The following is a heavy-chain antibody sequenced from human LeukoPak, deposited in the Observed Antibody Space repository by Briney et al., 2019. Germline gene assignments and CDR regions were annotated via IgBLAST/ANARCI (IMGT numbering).Heavy chain of an antibody. CDR2: ISGSGGST. CDR3: AKRRGMIVAVTSDY. V-gene: IGHV3-23*01. D-gene: IGHD3-22*01. J-gene: IGHJ4*02. CDR1: GFTFSSYA. Sequence: GGSLRVSCAASGFTFSSYAMSWVRQAPGKGLEWVSAISGSGGSTYYADSVKGRFTISRDNSKNTLYLQMNSLRAEDTAVYYCAKRRGMIVAVTSDYWGQGTLVTVSS.